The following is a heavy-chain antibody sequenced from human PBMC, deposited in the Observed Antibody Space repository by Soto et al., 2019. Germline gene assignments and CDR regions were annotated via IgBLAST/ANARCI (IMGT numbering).Heavy chain of an antibody. V-gene: IGHV3-64D*08. CDR1: GFTFSSYA. D-gene: IGHD3-9*01. J-gene: IGHJ4*02. Sequence: PGGSLRLSCSASGFTFSSYAMHWVRQAPGNGLKYVSAISSNGGSTYYADSVKGRFTISRDNSKNTLYLQMSSLRAEDTAVYYCVKDWYYDILTGYYNLDYWGQGTLVTVSS. CDR2: ISSNGGST. CDR3: VKDWYYDILTGYYNLDY.